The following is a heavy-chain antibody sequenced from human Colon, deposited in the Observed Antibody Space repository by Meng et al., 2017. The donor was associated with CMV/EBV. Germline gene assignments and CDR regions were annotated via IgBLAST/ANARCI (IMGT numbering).Heavy chain of an antibody. D-gene: IGHD1-26*01. V-gene: IGHV3-53*01. Sequence: GESLKISCVASGFTFNIGHMNWVRQAPGKGLEWVSVICDGDHADYADFVRGRFTMSRDKSKNTVYLQMNRLRVEDTALYYCVVGHDSRQVAYWGQGALVTVSS. CDR1: GFTFNIGH. CDR2: ICDGDHA. J-gene: IGHJ4*02. CDR3: VVGHDSRQVAY.